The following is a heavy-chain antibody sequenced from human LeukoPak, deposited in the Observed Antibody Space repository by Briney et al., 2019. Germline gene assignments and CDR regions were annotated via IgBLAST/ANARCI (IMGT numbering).Heavy chain of an antibody. V-gene: IGHV3-7*01. D-gene: IGHD3-22*01. Sequence: GGSLRLSCAASGFTFSSYWMSWVRQAPGKGLEWVANIKQDGSEKYYVDSVKGRFTISRDNAKNSLYLQMNSLRAEDTAVYHCARDRGWYYYDSSGYYDAFDIWGQGTMVTVSS. CDR3: ARDRGWYYYDSSGYYDAFDI. J-gene: IGHJ3*02. CDR1: GFTFSSYW. CDR2: IKQDGSEK.